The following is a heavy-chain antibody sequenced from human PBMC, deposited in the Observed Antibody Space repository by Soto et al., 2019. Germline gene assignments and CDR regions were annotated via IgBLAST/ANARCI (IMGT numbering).Heavy chain of an antibody. CDR3: AKDRLAGGFDY. CDR2: VSATAGTT. V-gene: IGHV3-23*01. Sequence: GGCLRLSCAASGFTFSNYAMSWVRQAPGKGLEWVSLVSATAGTTYYTDSVKGRFTISRDNSRNTVYLQMNSLRADDTAVYYCAKDRLAGGFDYWGQGTRVTVSS. D-gene: IGHD3-16*01. CDR1: GFTFSNYA. J-gene: IGHJ4*02.